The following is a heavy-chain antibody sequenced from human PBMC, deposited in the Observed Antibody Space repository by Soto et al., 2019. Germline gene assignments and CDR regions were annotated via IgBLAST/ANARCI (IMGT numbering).Heavy chain of an antibody. V-gene: IGHV3-23*01. CDR1: GFIFSSSA. CDR2: LSAGGTAT. Sequence: EVQLLESGGGLVQPGGSLRLSCAASGFIFSSSAMTWVRQAPGKGLEWVSGLSAGGTATYYADSVKGRFTISRDNSKNTLYLQVNSLRVEDTALYYCARAVGGSSYADLPADWGHGPLVTVSS. J-gene: IGHJ4*01. D-gene: IGHD5-18*01. CDR3: ARAVGGSSYADLPAD.